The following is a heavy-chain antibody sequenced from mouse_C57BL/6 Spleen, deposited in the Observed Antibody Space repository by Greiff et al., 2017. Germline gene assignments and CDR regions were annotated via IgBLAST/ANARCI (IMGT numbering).Heavy chain of an antibody. Sequence: QVQLQQPGAELVKPGASVKMSCKASGYTFTSYWITWVKQRPGHGLEWIGDIYPGSGSTNYNAKFKSKATLTVDTSSSTAYMQLSSLTSEDSAVYYCARGWLLDAMDYWGQGTSVTVSS. CDR3: ARGWLLDAMDY. D-gene: IGHD2-3*01. CDR1: GYTFTSYW. CDR2: IYPGSGST. V-gene: IGHV1-55*01. J-gene: IGHJ4*01.